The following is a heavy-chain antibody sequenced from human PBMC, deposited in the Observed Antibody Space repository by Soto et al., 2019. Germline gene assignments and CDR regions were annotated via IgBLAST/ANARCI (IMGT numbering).Heavy chain of an antibody. J-gene: IGHJ6*02. CDR3: ARIRLVTGTNYYYGLDV. D-gene: IGHD1-7*01. CDR1: GFSLSTSAMC. Sequence: SGPTLVNPTQTLTLTCTFSGFSLSTSAMCVSWIRQPPGKALEWLALIHWDDDKYYSTSLKTRPTISKDTSKNQVVLTMTNMDPVDTATYYCARIRLVTGTNYYYGLDVWGQGTTVTVSS. V-gene: IGHV2-70*01. CDR2: IHWDDDK.